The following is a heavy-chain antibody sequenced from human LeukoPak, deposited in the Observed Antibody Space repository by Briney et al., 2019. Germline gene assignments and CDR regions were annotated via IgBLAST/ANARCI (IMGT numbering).Heavy chain of an antibody. V-gene: IGHV4-59*01. CDR1: GGSIESYY. CDR2: IYHSGST. D-gene: IGHD3-3*01. Sequence: SETLSLTCSVSGGSIESYYWSWIRQPPGKGLEWIGYIYHSGSTYYNPSLKSRVTISVDTSKNQFSLKLSSVTAADTAVYYCARARFLEWLLSDAFDIWGQGTMVTVSS. J-gene: IGHJ3*02. CDR3: ARARFLEWLLSDAFDI.